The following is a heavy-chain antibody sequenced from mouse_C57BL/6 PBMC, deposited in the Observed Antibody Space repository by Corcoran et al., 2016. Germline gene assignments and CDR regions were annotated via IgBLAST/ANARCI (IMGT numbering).Heavy chain of an antibody. V-gene: IGHV9-3*01. J-gene: IGHJ4*01. CDR1: GYTFTTYG. CDR3: ARNYMDY. D-gene: IGHD2-1*01. Sequence: QIQLVQSGPELKKPGETVKISCKASGYTFTTYGMSWVKQAPGKGLKWMGWINPYSGVPTYADDFKGRFAFSLATSASTAYLQINNLKNEDTATYFCARNYMDYWGQGTSVTVSS. CDR2: INPYSGVP.